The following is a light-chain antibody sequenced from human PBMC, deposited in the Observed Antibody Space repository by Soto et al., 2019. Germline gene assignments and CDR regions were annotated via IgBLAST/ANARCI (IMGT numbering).Light chain of an antibody. CDR1: QSVRSN. CDR2: GAS. Sequence: EVVMTQSPATLSVSPGERVTLSCRASQSVRSNLAWYQQKPGQSPRLLIYGASTRATGIPARFTGSGSGTEFTLTISSLQTEDFALYYCQQYNNWPITFGPGTRLEIK. V-gene: IGKV3-15*01. CDR3: QQYNNWPIT. J-gene: IGKJ5*01.